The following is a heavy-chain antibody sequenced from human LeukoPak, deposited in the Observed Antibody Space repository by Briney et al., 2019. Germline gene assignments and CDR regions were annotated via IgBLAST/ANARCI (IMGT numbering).Heavy chain of an antibody. D-gene: IGHD6-13*01. J-gene: IGHJ5*01. CDR2: INPNSGGT. V-gene: IGHV1-2*02. CDR3: ARTAIAAAAFYNWFDS. CDR1: GYTFTGYY. Sequence: ASVKVSCKASGYTFTGYYLHWVRQAPGQGLEWMGWINPNSGGTNYAQKFQGRVTMTRDTSSSTAYMELTRLRSDDTAVYYCARTAIAAAAFYNWFDSWGQGTLVTVSS.